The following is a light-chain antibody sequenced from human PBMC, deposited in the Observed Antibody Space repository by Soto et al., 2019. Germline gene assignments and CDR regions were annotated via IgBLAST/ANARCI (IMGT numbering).Light chain of an antibody. J-gene: IGKJ4*01. CDR2: GAS. CDR3: RQYNKWPLT. V-gene: IGKV3-15*01. CDR1: QSVTSGY. Sequence: EIVLTQSPGTLSLSPGERATLSCRASQSVTSGYLAWYQQKPGQAPRLLIYGASTRAAETPARFSGSGSETEFTLTISSLQSEDFAVYYCRQYNKWPLTFGGGTKVDI.